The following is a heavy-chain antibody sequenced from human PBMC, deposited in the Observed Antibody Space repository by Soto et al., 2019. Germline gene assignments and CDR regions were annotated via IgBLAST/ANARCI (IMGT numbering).Heavy chain of an antibody. CDR1: GGSFSGYY. V-gene: IGHV4-34*01. CDR3: ARGHDYSNYGSPNIDY. J-gene: IGHJ4*02. Sequence: SETLSLTCAVYGGSFSGYYWSWIRQPPGKGLEWIGEINHSGSTNYNPSLKSRVTISVDTSKNQFSLKLSSVTAADTAVYYCARGHDYSNYGSPNIDYWGQGTLVTVSS. D-gene: IGHD4-4*01. CDR2: INHSGST.